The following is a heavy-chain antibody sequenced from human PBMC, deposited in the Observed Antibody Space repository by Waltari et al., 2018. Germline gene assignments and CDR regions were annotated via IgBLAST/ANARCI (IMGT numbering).Heavy chain of an antibody. V-gene: IGHV4-39*01. J-gene: IGHJ6*02. CDR2: IYYSGST. D-gene: IGHD2-21*02. CDR3: ATPTASDYYYGMDV. CDR1: GGSISSSSYY. Sequence: QLQLQESGPGLVKPSETLSLTCTVSGGSISSSSYYWGWIRQPPGKGLEWIGSIYYSGSTDYNPSLKSRFTISVHTAKNQFSLKLSSVTAADTAVYYCATPTASDYYYGMDVWGQGTTVTVSS.